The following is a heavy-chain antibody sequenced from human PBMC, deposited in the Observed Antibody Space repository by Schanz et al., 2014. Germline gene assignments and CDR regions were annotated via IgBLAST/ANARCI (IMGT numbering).Heavy chain of an antibody. CDR2: FHHEDGDT. V-gene: IGHV1-24*01. CDR1: GYSLNELS. Sequence: QVQLVQSGAEVMKPGASVKVSCKVSGYSLNELSMHWVRQAPGRGLEWMGGFHHEDGDTVYAQKFQGRVIMTEDTSTDTAYVELSRLTSEDTGVYYCAKVDRTRYYAMDVWGQGTTVTVSS. J-gene: IGHJ6*02. CDR3: AKVDRTRYYAMDV. D-gene: IGHD3-9*01.